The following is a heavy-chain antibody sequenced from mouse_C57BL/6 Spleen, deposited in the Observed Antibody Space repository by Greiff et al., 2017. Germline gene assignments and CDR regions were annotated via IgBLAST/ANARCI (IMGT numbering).Heavy chain of an antibody. D-gene: IGHD1-1*01. CDR2: IRPNSGST. V-gene: IGHV1-64*01. CDR3: ARSNYNGSSSSFDV. Sequence: VQLQQPGAELVKPGASVKLSCKASGYTFTSYWMHWVQQRPGQGLEWIGMIRPNSGSTNYNEKFKSKATLTVDKSSSTVYMQLSSLTSEDSAVYCCARSNYNGSSSSFDVWGTGTTVTVSS. J-gene: IGHJ1*03. CDR1: GYTFTSYW.